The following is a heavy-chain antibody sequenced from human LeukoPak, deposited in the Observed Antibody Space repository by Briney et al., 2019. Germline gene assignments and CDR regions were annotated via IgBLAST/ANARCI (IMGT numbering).Heavy chain of an antibody. CDR1: GFTFSSYG. Sequence: GGSLRLSCAASGFTFSSYGMHWVRQAPGKGLEWVAFIRYDGSNKYYADSVKGRFTISRDNSKNTLYLQMNSLRAEDTAVYYCAKDKGHYGDYVFAFDIWGQGTMVTVSS. J-gene: IGHJ3*02. D-gene: IGHD4-17*01. CDR2: IRYDGSNK. V-gene: IGHV3-30*02. CDR3: AKDKGHYGDYVFAFDI.